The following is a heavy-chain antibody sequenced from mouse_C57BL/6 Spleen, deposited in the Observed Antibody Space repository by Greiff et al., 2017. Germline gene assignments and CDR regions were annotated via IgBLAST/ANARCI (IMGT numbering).Heavy chain of an antibody. CDR3: AIDSSGKSMDY. CDR2: IYPGDGDT. J-gene: IGHJ4*01. Sequence: QVQLQQSGPELVKPGASVKISCTASGYAFSSSWMNWVKQRPGKGLEWIGRIYPGDGDTNYTGKFKGKATLTADKSSSTAYMQLSSLTSEDSAVYFGAIDSSGKSMDYWGQGTSVTVSS. D-gene: IGHD3-2*02. V-gene: IGHV1-82*01. CDR1: GYAFSSSW.